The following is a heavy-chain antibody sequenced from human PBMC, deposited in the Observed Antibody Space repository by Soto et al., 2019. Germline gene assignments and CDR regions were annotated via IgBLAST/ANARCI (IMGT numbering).Heavy chain of an antibody. D-gene: IGHD3-16*01. CDR2: INAGNGNR. J-gene: IGHJ6*02. V-gene: IGHV1-3*01. CDR1: GYTFSRYA. Sequence: ASVKVSCKASGYTFSRYAMHWVRQAPGQRLEWMGWINAGNGNRKYSQKFQGRVTITRDTSASTAYMELSSLRSEDTAVYYCARDGGPMDVWAQGTTVTVSS. CDR3: ARDGGPMDV.